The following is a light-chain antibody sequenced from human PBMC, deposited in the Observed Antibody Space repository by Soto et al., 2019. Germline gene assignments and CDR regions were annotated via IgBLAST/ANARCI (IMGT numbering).Light chain of an antibody. J-gene: IGKJ2*01. CDR2: DAS. CDR1: QSISSW. CDR3: HQHNSYYIFS. Sequence: DIQMTQSPSTLSASVGDRVTITCRASQSISSWLAWYQQKPGKAPMLLIYDASSLESGVPSRFSGSGSGTEFSPTISSLQTNDFATCDSHQHNSYYIFSFGMGTKLEI. V-gene: IGKV1-5*01.